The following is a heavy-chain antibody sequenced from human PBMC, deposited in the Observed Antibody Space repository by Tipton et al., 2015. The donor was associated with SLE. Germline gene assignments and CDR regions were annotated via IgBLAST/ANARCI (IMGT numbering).Heavy chain of an antibody. D-gene: IGHD2-8*02. J-gene: IGHJ3*02. Sequence: LRLSCAVYGGPFSGYYWSWIRQPPGKGLEWIGEINHSGSTNYNPSLKSRVTISVDTSKNQFSLKLSSVTAADTAVYYCARAGWSTRSAVDIWGQGTMVTVSS. CDR1: GGPFSGYY. CDR2: INHSGST. V-gene: IGHV4-34*01. CDR3: ARAGWSTRSAVDI.